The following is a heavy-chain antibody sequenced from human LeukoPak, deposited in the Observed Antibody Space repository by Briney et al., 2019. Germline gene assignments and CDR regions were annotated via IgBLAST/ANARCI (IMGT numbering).Heavy chain of an antibody. CDR1: GGTFSSYA. CDR2: IIPIFGTA. V-gene: IGHV1-69*05. J-gene: IGHJ5*02. CDR3: ARESGNYDSSGYYVNWFDP. Sequence: ASVKVSCKASGGTFSSYAISWVRQAPGQGLEWMGGIIPIFGTANYAQKFQGRVTITTDGSTSTAYMELSSLRSEDTAVYYCARESGNYDSSGYYVNWFDPWGQGTLVTVSS. D-gene: IGHD3-22*01.